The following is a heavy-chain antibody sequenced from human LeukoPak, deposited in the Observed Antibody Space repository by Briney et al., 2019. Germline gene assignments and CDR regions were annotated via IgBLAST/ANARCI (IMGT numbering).Heavy chain of an antibody. CDR1: GGSISSYY. CDR2: IYYSGST. D-gene: IGHD3-22*01. V-gene: IGHV4-59*08. Sequence: SETLSLTCTVSGGSISSYYWSWIRQPPGKGLEWIGYIYYSGSTNYNPSLKSRVTISVDTSKNQFSLKLSSVTAADTAVYYCARHYYDGSGWHDAFDIWGQGTMVTVSS. CDR3: ARHYYDGSGWHDAFDI. J-gene: IGHJ3*02.